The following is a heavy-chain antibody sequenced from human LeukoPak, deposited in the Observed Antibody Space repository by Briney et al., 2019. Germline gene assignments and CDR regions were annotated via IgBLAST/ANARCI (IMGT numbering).Heavy chain of an antibody. J-gene: IGHJ5*02. CDR3: ARHGYCSSTSCYAESDWFDP. CDR2: ICYSGST. V-gene: IGHV4-39*01. CDR1: GGSISSSSYY. Sequence: SEALSLTCTVSGGSISSSSYYWGWIRQPPGKGLEWIGSICYSGSTYYNPSLKSRVTISVDTSKNQFSLKLSSVTAADTAVYYCARHGYCSSTSCYAESDWFDPWGQGTLVTVSS. D-gene: IGHD2-2*03.